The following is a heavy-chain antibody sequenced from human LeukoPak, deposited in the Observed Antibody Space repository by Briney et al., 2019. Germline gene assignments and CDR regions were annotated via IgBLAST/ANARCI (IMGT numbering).Heavy chain of an antibody. J-gene: IGHJ4*02. V-gene: IGHV4-59*01. Sequence: SETLSLTCTVSGGSISSYYWSWIRQPPGKGLEWIGYIYYSGSTNYNPSLKSRVTISVDTSKNQFSLKLSSVTAADTAVYYCARTMYYYGSGSFDIDYWGQGTLVTVSS. D-gene: IGHD3-10*01. CDR3: ARTMYYYGSGSFDIDY. CDR2: IYYSGST. CDR1: GGSISSYY.